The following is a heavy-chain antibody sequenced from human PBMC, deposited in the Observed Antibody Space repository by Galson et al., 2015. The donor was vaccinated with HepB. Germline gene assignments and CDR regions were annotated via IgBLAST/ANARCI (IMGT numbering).Heavy chain of an antibody. CDR1: GFTFSSYS. CDR3: VKEGYSNGWYYFDY. Sequence: SLRLSCAVSGFTFSSYSMHWVRRAPGKGLEYVSAISRNGGSTYFADSVKGRFTISRDNSKNTLYLQMSSLRAEDTAVYYCVKEGYSNGWYYFDYWGQGTLVTVSS. CDR2: ISRNGGST. D-gene: IGHD6-19*01. V-gene: IGHV3-64D*06. J-gene: IGHJ4*02.